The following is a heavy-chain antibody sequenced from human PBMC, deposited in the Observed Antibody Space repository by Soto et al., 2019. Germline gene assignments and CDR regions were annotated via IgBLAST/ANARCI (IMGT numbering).Heavy chain of an antibody. J-gene: IGHJ4*02. Sequence: QVHLVQSGAEVKKPGASVKVSCKASGYTFTSYGITWVRQAPGQGREWMGWISAHNGNTDYAQKLQGRVIVTRDTTTSTAYIELRSLRSDDTAVYYCARGRYGDYWGQGALVTVSS. CDR3: ARGRYGDY. D-gene: IGHD1-1*01. CDR1: GYTFTSYG. V-gene: IGHV1-18*01. CDR2: ISAHNGNT.